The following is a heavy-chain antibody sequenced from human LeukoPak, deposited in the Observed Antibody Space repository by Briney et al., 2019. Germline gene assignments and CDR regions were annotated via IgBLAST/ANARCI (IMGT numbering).Heavy chain of an antibody. J-gene: IGHJ6*03. Sequence: SETLSLTCAVYGGSFSGYYWSWIRQPPGKGLEWIGEINHSGSTNYNPSLKSRVTISVDTSKNQFSLKLSSVTAADTAVYYCARAGYSSIVVVPAANYMDVWGKGTTVTVSS. CDR3: ARAGYSSIVVVPAANYMDV. V-gene: IGHV4-34*01. CDR1: GGSFSGYY. CDR2: INHSGST. D-gene: IGHD2-2*01.